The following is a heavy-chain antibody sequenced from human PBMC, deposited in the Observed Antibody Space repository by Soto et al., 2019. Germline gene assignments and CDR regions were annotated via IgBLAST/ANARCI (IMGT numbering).Heavy chain of an antibody. CDR1: GGSVSSGSYY. CDR2: IYYSGST. J-gene: IGHJ2*01. CDR3: ARLVSCGDDCYSSLYWYFDL. V-gene: IGHV4-61*01. D-gene: IGHD2-21*02. Sequence: QVQLQESGPGLVKPSETLSLTCTVSGGSVSSGSYYWSWIRQPPGKGLEWIGYIYYSGSTNYNPCLKSRVTMSVDTSKNQFSLKLSSVTAADTAVYYFARLVSCGDDCYSSLYWYFDLWGRGTLVTLSS.